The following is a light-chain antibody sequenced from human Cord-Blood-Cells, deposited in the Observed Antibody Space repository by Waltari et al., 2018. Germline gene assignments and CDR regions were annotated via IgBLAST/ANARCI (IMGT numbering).Light chain of an antibody. V-gene: IGKV3-20*01. CDR3: QQYGSSSGT. J-gene: IGKJ1*01. CDR2: GAS. Sequence: DILLTQSPGTLSLSPGERATLSCRASQSVSSSYLAWYQQKPGQAPRLLIYGASSRATGIPARFSGSGSGTDFTLTISRLEPEEFAVYYCQQYGSSSGTVGQGTKVEIK. CDR1: QSVSSSY.